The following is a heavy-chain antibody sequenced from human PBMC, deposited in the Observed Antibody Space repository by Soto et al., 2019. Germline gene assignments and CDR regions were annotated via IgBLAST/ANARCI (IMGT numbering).Heavy chain of an antibody. CDR2: IIPILGIA. Sequence: QVQLVQSGAEVKKPGSSVKVSCKASGGTFSSYTISWVRQAPGQGLEWMGRIIPILGIANYAQKFQGRVTITADKSTSTAYMELSSLRSEDTVVYYCASAEGYCSGGSCYTFDPWGQGTLVTVSS. V-gene: IGHV1-69*02. CDR1: GGTFSSYT. J-gene: IGHJ5*02. D-gene: IGHD2-15*01. CDR3: ASAEGYCSGGSCYTFDP.